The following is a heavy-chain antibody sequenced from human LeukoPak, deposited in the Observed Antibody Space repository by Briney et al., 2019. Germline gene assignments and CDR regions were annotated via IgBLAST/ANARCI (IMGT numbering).Heavy chain of an antibody. CDR2: ITPIFGTA. V-gene: IGHV1-69*01. CDR1: GGTFSRFT. Sequence: ASVKVSCKASGGTFSRFTISWVRQAPGQGFEWMGGITPIFGTANFAQKFQGRVSITADGSTSTALMELSSLRSEDTAVYYCAREWGLESSGYYYAYWGQGTLVTVSS. J-gene: IGHJ4*02. D-gene: IGHD3-22*01. CDR3: AREWGLESSGYYYAY.